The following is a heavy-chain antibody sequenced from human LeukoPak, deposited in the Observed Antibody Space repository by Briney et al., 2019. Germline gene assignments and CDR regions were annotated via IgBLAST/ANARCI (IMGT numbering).Heavy chain of an antibody. D-gene: IGHD6-13*01. V-gene: IGHV6-1*01. CDR3: ARHQTGYGRSWSLHSFDS. Sequence: SQTLSLTFAVSGDSVSSNSVAWNWIRQSPSRGLEWLGRTYYTSRWNTDYAESVKSRITINPDTSKNQFSLHLNSVNPEDTAVYYCARHQTGYGRSWSLHSFDSWGQGTLVTVSS. CDR2: TYYTSRWNT. J-gene: IGHJ4*02. CDR1: GDSVSSNSVA.